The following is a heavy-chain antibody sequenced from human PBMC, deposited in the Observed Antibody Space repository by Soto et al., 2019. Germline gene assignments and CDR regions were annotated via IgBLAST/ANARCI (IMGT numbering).Heavy chain of an antibody. D-gene: IGHD1-26*01. CDR1: GFTFSSYW. CDR3: ARVGSAGWIVGATRGWFDP. J-gene: IGHJ5*02. CDR2: IKQDGSEK. Sequence: GGSLRLSCAASGFTFSSYWMSWVRQAPGKGLEWVANIKQDGSEKYYVDSVKGRFTISRDNAKNSLYLQMNSLRAEDTAVYYCARVGSAGWIVGATRGWFDPWGQGTLVTVSS. V-gene: IGHV3-7*05.